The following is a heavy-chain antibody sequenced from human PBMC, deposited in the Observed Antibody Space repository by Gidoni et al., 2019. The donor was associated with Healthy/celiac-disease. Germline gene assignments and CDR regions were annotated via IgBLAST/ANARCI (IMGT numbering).Heavy chain of an antibody. V-gene: IGHV1-69*04. CDR1: VGTFSSYA. CDR2: IIPILGIA. CDR3: ARERRSGRDYFDY. Sequence: QVQLVQSGAEVKKPGSSVKVPCKASVGTFSSYAISWVRQAPGQGLEWMGRIIPILGIANYAQKFQGRVTITADKSTSTAYMELSSLRSEDTAVYYCARERRSGRDYFDYWGQGTLVTVSS. J-gene: IGHJ4*02. D-gene: IGHD6-19*01.